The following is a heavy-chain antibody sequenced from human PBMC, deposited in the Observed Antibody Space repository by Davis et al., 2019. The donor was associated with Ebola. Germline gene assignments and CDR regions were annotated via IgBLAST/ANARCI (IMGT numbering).Heavy chain of an antibody. CDR2: IYPGDSDI. CDR1: GYTFTSYW. Sequence: GESLKISCKASGYTFTSYWMGWVRQMPGKGLEWIGIIYPGDSDIRYSPYFQRHVTISADNATSTAHLQGSSLKASDTAKYYCARLGVDGYSYYFDYWGQGTLVSVSS. J-gene: IGHJ4*02. V-gene: IGHV5-51*01. D-gene: IGHD5-24*01. CDR3: ARLGVDGYSYYFDY.